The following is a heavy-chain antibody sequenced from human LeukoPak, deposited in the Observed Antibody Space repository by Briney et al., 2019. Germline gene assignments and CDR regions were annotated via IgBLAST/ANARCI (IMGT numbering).Heavy chain of an antibody. CDR2: IYYSGST. V-gene: IGHV4-59*11. CDR1: GVSISSHY. D-gene: IGHD6-13*01. Sequence: SETLSLTCTVSGVSISSHYWSWLRQPPGKGLEWVGYIYYSGSTNYNPSLKSRVTISVDTSKNQFSLKLSSVTAADTAVYYCAREAAGSSWFVYWGQGTLVTVSS. CDR3: AREAAGSSWFVY. J-gene: IGHJ4*02.